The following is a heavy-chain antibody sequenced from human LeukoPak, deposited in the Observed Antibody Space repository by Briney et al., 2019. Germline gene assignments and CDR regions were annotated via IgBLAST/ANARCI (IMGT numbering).Heavy chain of an antibody. CDR3: VKDHEPAAAGTYYYYGMDV. CDR2: ISSNGGST. CDR1: GFTFSSYA. V-gene: IGHV3-64D*06. Sequence: GGSLRLSCSASGFTFSSYAMHWVRQAPGKGLEYVSPISSNGGSTYYADSVKGRFTISRDNSKNTLYLQMSSLRAEDTAVYYCVKDHEPAAAGTYYYYGMDVWGKGTTVTVSS. D-gene: IGHD6-13*01. J-gene: IGHJ6*04.